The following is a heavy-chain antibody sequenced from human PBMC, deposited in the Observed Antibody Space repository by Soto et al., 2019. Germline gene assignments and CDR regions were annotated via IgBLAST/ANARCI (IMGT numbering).Heavy chain of an antibody. CDR1: GYSFTNFF. CDR3: ARDRRYCSGISCYNFLGPDY. CDR2: INPSGGST. V-gene: IGHV1-46*01. Sequence: QVLLVQSGTEVAKPGASVKVSCEASGYSFTNFFMHWVRQAPGQGLEWMGMINPSGGSTSYAQKFQGRVTMTADTFTTTAYMEVTSLTSEDTAGYYCARDRRYCSGISCYNFLGPDYWGQGTLVTVSS. J-gene: IGHJ4*02. D-gene: IGHD2-2*02.